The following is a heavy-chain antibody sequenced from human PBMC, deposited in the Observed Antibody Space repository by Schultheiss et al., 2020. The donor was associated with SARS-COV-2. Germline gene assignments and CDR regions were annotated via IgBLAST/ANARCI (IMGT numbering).Heavy chain of an antibody. Sequence: GSLRLSCAVYGGSFSGYYWSWIRQPAGKGLEWIGRIYTSGSTNYNPSLKSRVTISVDTSKNQFSLKLSSVTAADTAVYYCARHSGGLGYSGYNYYYYYMDVWGKGTTVTVSS. CDR3: ARHSGGLGYSGYNYYYYYMDV. J-gene: IGHJ6*03. D-gene: IGHD5-12*01. CDR1: GGSFSGYY. V-gene: IGHV4-59*10. CDR2: IYTSGST.